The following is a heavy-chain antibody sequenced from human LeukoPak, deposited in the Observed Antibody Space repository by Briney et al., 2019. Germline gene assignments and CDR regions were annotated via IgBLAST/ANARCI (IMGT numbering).Heavy chain of an antibody. CDR2: IYYSGST. J-gene: IGHJ4*02. CDR1: GFTFSSYY. V-gene: IGHV4-59*01. Sequence: PGGSLRLSCAASGFTFSSYYWSWIRQPPGKGLEWIGYIYYSGSTNYNPSLKSRVTISVDTSKNQFSLKLSSVTAADTAVYYCARGGGEPAYCGGDCYSADYWGQGTLVTVSS. CDR3: ARGGGEPAYCGGDCYSADY. D-gene: IGHD2-21*02.